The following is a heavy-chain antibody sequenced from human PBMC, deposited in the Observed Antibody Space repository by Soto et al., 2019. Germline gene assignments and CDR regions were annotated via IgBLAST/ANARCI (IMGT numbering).Heavy chain of an antibody. V-gene: IGHV4-30-2*01. J-gene: IGHJ4*02. CDR3: ARGGTYDSSGYDLDY. CDR2: IYHSGST. CDR1: GSSISSGGYS. D-gene: IGHD3-22*01. Sequence: TMCLTCSVAGSSISSGGYSWSWIRQPPGKGLEWIGYIYHSGSTYYNPSLRSRVTISVERSKNQFSLQLSSVTAADTAVYYCARGGTYDSSGYDLDYWGQGTLVTVS.